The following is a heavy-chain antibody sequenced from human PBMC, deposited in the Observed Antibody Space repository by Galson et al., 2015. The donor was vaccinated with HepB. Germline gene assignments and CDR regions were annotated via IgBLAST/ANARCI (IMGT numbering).Heavy chain of an antibody. V-gene: IGHV6-1*01. CDR2: TYYRSKWYS. CDR3: AREGSYSTGTLGPAYYFDY. J-gene: IGHJ4*02. D-gene: IGHD3-10*01. CDR1: GDSVSSNSAA. Sequence: CAISGDSVSSNSAAWNWIRQSPSRGLEWLGRTYYRSKWYSDYAVSVKSRITINPDTSKNQFSLQLNSVTPEDTAVYYCAREGSYSTGTLGPAYYFDYWGQGTLVTVSS.